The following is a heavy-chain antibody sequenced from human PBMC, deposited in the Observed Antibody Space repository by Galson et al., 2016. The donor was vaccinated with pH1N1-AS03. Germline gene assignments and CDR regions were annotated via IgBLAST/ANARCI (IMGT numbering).Heavy chain of an antibody. V-gene: IGHV1-69*13. CDR1: GGVFSTYG. D-gene: IGHD3-16*01. Sequence: VQVRCKASGGVFSTYGFSWMRQAPGQGLEWMGGNICIFGTSKSDQKLQGRLTITADESTRTVYNEFSSLRSDDTSVYYCAREKNYVDRFYYYGMDVWCQGTTVTVSS. CDR3: AREKNYVDRFYYYGMDV. CDR2: NICIFGTS. J-gene: IGHJ6*02.